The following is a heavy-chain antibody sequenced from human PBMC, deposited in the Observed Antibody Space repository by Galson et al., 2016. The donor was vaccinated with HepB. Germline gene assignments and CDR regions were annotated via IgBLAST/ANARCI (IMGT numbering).Heavy chain of an antibody. CDR1: GGSISSSNYY. V-gene: IGHV4-31*03. Sequence: TLSLTCTVSGGSISSSNYYWSWIRQHPGKGLEWIGYIYHSGSTYYNPSPKSRVTISVDTSKNQLFLKLSSVTAADTAVYYCAREGGYGSGSYYNDYWGQGTLVTVSS. CDR3: AREGGYGSGSYYNDY. J-gene: IGHJ4*02. CDR2: IYHSGST. D-gene: IGHD3-10*01.